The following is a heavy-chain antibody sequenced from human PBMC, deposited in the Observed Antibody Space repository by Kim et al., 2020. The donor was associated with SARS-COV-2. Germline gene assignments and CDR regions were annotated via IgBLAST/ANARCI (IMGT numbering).Heavy chain of an antibody. CDR1: GFTFDDYA. J-gene: IGHJ4*02. D-gene: IGHD6-19*01. CDR3: AKELYSSGWYFVDY. CDR2: ISWNSGSI. Sequence: GGSLRLSCAASGFTFDDYAMHWVRQAPGKGLEWVSGISWNSGSIGYADSVKGRFTISRDNAKNSLYLQMNSLRAEDTALYYCAKELYSSGWYFVDYWGQGTLVTVSS. V-gene: IGHV3-9*01.